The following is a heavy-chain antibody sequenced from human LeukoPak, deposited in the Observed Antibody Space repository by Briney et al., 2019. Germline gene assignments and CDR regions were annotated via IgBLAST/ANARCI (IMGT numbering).Heavy chain of an antibody. CDR2: INSDGSIT. V-gene: IGHV3-74*01. CDR3: ARDAVDTADAV. D-gene: IGHD5-18*01. CDR1: GFTFTTYW. J-gene: IGHJ6*02. Sequence: GGSLRLSCAASGFTFTTYWMHWVRQAPGKGLVWVSHINSDGSITSYADSVKGRFTISRDNAKNTLYLQMNSLRAEDTAVYYCARDAVDTADAVWGQGTTVTVSS.